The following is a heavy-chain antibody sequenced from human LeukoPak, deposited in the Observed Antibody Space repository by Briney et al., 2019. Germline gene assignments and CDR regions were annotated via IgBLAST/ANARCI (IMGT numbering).Heavy chain of an antibody. Sequence: SQTLSLTCAISGDSVSSNSAAWIWIRQSPSRGLEWLGRTYYRSKWYNDYAVSVKSRITINPDTSKNQFSLQLNSVTPEDTAVYYCAAGDYGDYVGAFDIWGQGTMVTVSS. CDR1: GDSVSSNSAA. CDR2: TYYRSKWYN. J-gene: IGHJ3*02. CDR3: AAGDYGDYVGAFDI. V-gene: IGHV6-1*01. D-gene: IGHD4-17*01.